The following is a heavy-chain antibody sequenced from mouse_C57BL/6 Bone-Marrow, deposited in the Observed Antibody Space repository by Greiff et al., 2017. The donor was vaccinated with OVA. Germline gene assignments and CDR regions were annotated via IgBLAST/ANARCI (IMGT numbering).Heavy chain of an antibody. V-gene: IGHV1-26*01. CDR1: GYTFTDYY. D-gene: IGHD1-1*01. CDR2: INPNNGGT. Sequence: EVQLKDSGPELVKPGASVKISCKASGYTFTDYYMNWVKQSHGKSLEWIGDINPNNGGTSYNQKFKGKATLTVDKSSSTAYMELRSLTSEDSAVYYCAYYYGSSSHYYAMDYWGQGTSVTVSS. CDR3: AYYYGSSSHYYAMDY. J-gene: IGHJ4*01.